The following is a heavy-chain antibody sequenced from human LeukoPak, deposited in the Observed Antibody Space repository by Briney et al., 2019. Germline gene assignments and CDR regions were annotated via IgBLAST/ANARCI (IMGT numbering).Heavy chain of an antibody. CDR1: GGSISSYY. V-gene: IGHV4-59*01. J-gene: IGHJ5*02. D-gene: IGHD2-2*01. Sequence: SETLSLTCTVSGGSISSYYWSWIRQPPGKGLEWIGYIYYSGSTNYNPSLKSRVTISVDTSKNQFSLKLSSVTAADTAVYYCAGTLGYCSSTSCYGNWFDPWGQGTLVTVSS. CDR2: IYYSGST. CDR3: AGTLGYCSSTSCYGNWFDP.